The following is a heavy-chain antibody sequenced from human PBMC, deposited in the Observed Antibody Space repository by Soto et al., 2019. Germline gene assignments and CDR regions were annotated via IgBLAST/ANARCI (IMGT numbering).Heavy chain of an antibody. V-gene: IGHV3-48*03. CDR1: GFTFSNYE. CDR3: ARQDFSSGSYFNGHY. D-gene: IGHD6-19*01. J-gene: IGHJ4*02. Sequence: VGSLRLSCAASGFTFSNYEMNWVRQAPGKGLEWVSYISSSGSTIYYADSVKGRFTISRDNAKNSLYLQMNSLRAEDTAIYYCARQDFSSGSYFNGHYWGQATLVTVSS. CDR2: ISSSGSTI.